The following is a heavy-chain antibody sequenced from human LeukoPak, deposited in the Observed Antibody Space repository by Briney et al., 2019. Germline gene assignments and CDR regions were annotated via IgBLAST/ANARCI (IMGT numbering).Heavy chain of an antibody. J-gene: IGHJ3*02. D-gene: IGHD2-15*01. Sequence: RGSLRLSCAASGFTFSSYAMSWVRQAPGKGLEWVSVISGSGGSSYYADSVKGRFTISRDNSKNTLYLQMNSLRAEDTAVYYCAKDKDMEGYCSGGTCADAFDIWGQGTMVTVSS. CDR2: ISGSGGSS. V-gene: IGHV3-23*01. CDR1: GFTFSSYA. CDR3: AKDKDMEGYCSGGTCADAFDI.